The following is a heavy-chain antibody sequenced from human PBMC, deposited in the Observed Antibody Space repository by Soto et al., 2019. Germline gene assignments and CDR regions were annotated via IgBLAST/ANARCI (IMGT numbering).Heavy chain of an antibody. Sequence: EVQLLESGGSLVQPGGSLRLSCAASGFTFSSYAMSWVRQAPGKGLEWVSAISGSGGSTYYADSVKGRFTISRDNSKNTLYLQMNSLRAEDTAVYYFAKVGGYCSGGSCYSDYYYGMDVWGQGTTVTVSS. V-gene: IGHV3-23*01. J-gene: IGHJ6*02. D-gene: IGHD2-15*01. CDR2: ISGSGGST. CDR3: AKVGGYCSGGSCYSDYYYGMDV. CDR1: GFTFSSYA.